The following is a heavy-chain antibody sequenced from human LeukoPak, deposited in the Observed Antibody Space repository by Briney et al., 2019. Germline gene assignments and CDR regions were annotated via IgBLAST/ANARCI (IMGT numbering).Heavy chain of an antibody. D-gene: IGHD3/OR15-3a*01. CDR3: AKDAGAPGTSNWYFDL. CDR1: GFSLRNKA. V-gene: IGHV3-23*01. Sequence: GGSLRLSCAASGFSLRNKAMTWVRQAPAKGLEWVAAISTSGGSTSYADSVKGRFTISRDVSKSTLSLQMHSLRAEDTATYYCAKDAGAPGTSNWYFDLWGRGTLVTVSS. J-gene: IGHJ2*01. CDR2: ISTSGGST.